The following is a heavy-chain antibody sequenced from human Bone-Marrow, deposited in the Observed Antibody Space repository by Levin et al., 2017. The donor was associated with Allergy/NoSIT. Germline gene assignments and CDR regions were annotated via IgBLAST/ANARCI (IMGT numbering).Heavy chain of an antibody. CDR3: ASWATVTTRYADY. J-gene: IGHJ4*02. V-gene: IGHV3-53*01. CDR1: GFTVSSNY. D-gene: IGHD4-11*01. CDR2: IYSAGNT. Sequence: PGGSLRLSCAASGFTVSSNYMNWVRQAPGKGLEWVSVIYSAGNTYYADSVKGRFTISRDNSKDTLYLQMNSLRAEDTAVYYCASWATVTTRYADYWGQGTLVTVSS.